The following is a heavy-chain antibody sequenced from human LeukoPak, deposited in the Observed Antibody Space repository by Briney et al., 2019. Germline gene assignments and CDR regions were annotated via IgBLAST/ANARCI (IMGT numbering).Heavy chain of an antibody. J-gene: IGHJ4*02. CDR1: GYTFTGYD. CDR3: ARGPYYYDSTEGYYFDY. D-gene: IGHD3-22*01. V-gene: IGHV1-8*03. Sequence: GASVKVSCKASGYTFTGYDINWVRQATGQGLEWMGWMNPNSGNTGYAQKFQGRVTITRNTSISTAYMELSSLRSEDTAVYYCARGPYYYDSTEGYYFDYWGQGTLVTVSS. CDR2: MNPNSGNT.